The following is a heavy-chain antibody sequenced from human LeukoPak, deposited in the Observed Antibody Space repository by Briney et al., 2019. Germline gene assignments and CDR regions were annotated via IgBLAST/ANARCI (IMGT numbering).Heavy chain of an antibody. D-gene: IGHD1-26*01. CDR1: GFTFSSYA. Sequence: GGSLRLSRAASGFTFSSYAMSWVRQAPGKGLEWVSGITENGDNTYYADSVKGRFTISRDNSKNTLFLQMNSLRAEDTAVYYCAKRDSSGSYEGDYWGQGTLVTVSS. V-gene: IGHV3-23*01. CDR3: AKRDSSGSYEGDY. CDR2: ITENGDNT. J-gene: IGHJ4*02.